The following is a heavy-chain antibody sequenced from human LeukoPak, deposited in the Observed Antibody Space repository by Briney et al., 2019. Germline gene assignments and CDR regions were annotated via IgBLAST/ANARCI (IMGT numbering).Heavy chain of an antibody. J-gene: IGHJ5*02. CDR2: IYYSGST. D-gene: IGHD3-10*01. V-gene: IGHV4-30-4*01. Sequence: SETLSLTCSVSGGSISSGDYYWSWIRQPPGKGLEWIGYIYYSGSTNYNPSLKSRVTISVDTSKNQFSLKLSSVTAADTAVYYCARLIYYYGSGSWFDPWGQGTLVTVSS. CDR1: GGSISSGDYY. CDR3: ARLIYYYGSGSWFDP.